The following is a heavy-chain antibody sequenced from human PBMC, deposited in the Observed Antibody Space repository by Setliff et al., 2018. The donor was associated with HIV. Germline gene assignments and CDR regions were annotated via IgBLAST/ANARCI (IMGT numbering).Heavy chain of an antibody. V-gene: IGHV1-3*01. J-gene: IGHJ4*02. D-gene: IGHD2-21*01. CDR2: INAGNGNT. CDR1: GYTFTTYA. Sequence: GASVKVSCKASGYTFTTYAMHWVRQAPGQRLEWMGWINAGNGNTKYSQKFQGRVTITRDTSASTAYMELSSLRSEDTAIYYCARPSHVYGDNGPLGYWGQGTLVTVSS. CDR3: ARPSHVYGDNGPLGY.